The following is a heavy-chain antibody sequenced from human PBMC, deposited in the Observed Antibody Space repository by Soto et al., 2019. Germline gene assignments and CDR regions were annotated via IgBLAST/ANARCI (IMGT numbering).Heavy chain of an antibody. J-gene: IGHJ5*02. CDR2: IYHSGST. D-gene: IGHD6-19*01. Sequence: SETLSLTCAVPRSSISSGGYSWSWSRQPPGKGLEWIGYIYHSGSTYYNPSLKSRVTISVDRSKNQFSLKLSSVTAADTAVYYCARASAVAGNWFDPWGQGTLVTVSS. CDR3: ARASAVAGNWFDP. V-gene: IGHV4-30-2*01. CDR1: RSSISSGGYS.